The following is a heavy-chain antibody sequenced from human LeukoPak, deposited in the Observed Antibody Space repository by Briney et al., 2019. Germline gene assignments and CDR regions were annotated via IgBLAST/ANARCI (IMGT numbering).Heavy chain of an antibody. CDR1: GYSFTNYW. Sequence: GESLKISCKGSGYSFTNYWIGWVRQMPGKGLEWMGIIYPDDSDTRYSPSFQGQVSISVDKSISTAYLQWSSLKASDTAMYYCARRLPYSSSSDFDYWGQGTLVTVSS. CDR3: ARRLPYSSSSDFDY. J-gene: IGHJ4*02. CDR2: IYPDDSDT. V-gene: IGHV5-51*01. D-gene: IGHD6-6*01.